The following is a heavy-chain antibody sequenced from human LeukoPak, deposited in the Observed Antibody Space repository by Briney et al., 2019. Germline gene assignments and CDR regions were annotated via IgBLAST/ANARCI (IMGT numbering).Heavy chain of an antibody. Sequence: GGSLRLSCVASGFTFSSYAMSWVRQAPGKGLEWVSTIRGITGSTYYADSVRGRFTISRDNSKDTLNLQMNSLRAEDTAVYYCAKVLGIWFGESDYYFDYWGQGTLVTVSS. V-gene: IGHV3-23*01. D-gene: IGHD3-10*01. CDR1: GFTFSSYA. CDR3: AKVLGIWFGESDYYFDY. CDR2: IRGITGST. J-gene: IGHJ4*02.